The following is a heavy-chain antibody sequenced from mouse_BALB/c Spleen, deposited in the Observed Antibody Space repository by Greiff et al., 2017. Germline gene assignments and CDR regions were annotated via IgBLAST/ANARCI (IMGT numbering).Heavy chain of an antibody. Sequence: VKLMESGAELVKPGASVKLSCKASGYTFTSYYMYWVKQRPGQGLEWIGEINPSNGGTNFNEKFKSKATLTVDKSSSTAYMQLSSLTSEDSAVYYCTRTYYGSSTYAMDYWGQGTSVTVSS. CDR3: TRTYYGSSTYAMDY. V-gene: IGHV1S81*02. J-gene: IGHJ4*01. CDR2: INPSNGGT. D-gene: IGHD1-1*01. CDR1: GYTFTSYY.